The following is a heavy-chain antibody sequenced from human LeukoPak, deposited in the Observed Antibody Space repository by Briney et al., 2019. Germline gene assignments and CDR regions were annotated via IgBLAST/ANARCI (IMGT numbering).Heavy chain of an antibody. J-gene: IGHJ5*02. CDR1: GYTFTSYG. V-gene: IGHV1-18*01. CDR3: ARDRRSDFWSGYRYGFDP. D-gene: IGHD3-3*01. CDR2: ISAYNGNA. Sequence: VASVKVSCKASGYTFTSYGISWVRQAPGQGLEWMGWISAYNGNANYAQKLQGRVTMTTDTSTSTAYMELRSLRSDDTAVYYCARDRRSDFWSGYRYGFDPWGQGTLVTVSS.